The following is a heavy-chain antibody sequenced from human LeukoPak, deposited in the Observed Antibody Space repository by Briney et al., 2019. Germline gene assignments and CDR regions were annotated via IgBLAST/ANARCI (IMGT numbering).Heavy chain of an antibody. Sequence: SETLSLTCTGSGGSISSYHWSWIRQPPGQGLDCIGYIYSSGSTNYNPSLKSRVTISVDTSNNQFSLKLSSVTAADMAVYYCASFLEWLANDAFDIWGQGTRVTVSS. CDR3: ASFLEWLANDAFDI. CDR1: GGSISSYH. CDR2: IYSSGST. J-gene: IGHJ3*02. D-gene: IGHD3-3*02. V-gene: IGHV4-59*12.